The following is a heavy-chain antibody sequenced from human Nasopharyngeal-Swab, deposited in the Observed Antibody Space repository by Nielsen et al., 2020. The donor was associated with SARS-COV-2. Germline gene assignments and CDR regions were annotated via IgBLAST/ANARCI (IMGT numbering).Heavy chain of an antibody. V-gene: IGHV4-34*01. CDR2: INHGGST. J-gene: IGHJ6*02. D-gene: IGHD3-10*01. CDR3: ARGVRLTRITMVRGPIESVYGMDV. CDR1: GGSFSGYY. Sequence: SETLSLTCAVYGGSFSGYYWSWIRQPPGKGLEWIGEINHGGSTNYNPSLKSRVTISVDTSKNQFSLKLSSVTAADTAVYYCARGVRLTRITMVRGPIESVYGMDVWGQGTTVTVSS.